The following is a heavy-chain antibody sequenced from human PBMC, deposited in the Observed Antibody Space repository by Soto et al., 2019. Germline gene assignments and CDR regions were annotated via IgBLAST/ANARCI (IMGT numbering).Heavy chain of an antibody. CDR2: FNPNSGVT. CDR3: ARESGGVTATLDYYYFYMAV. CDR1: GDRFTDYY. D-gene: IGHD3-16*01. J-gene: IGHJ6*03. V-gene: IGHV1-2*04. Sequence: QVQLVQSGAEVKEPGASVTVSCRASGDRFTDYYMHWVRQAPGQGLEWMGWFNPNSGVTKDAQKIQGWVTMTRNTSIRTVYMQLSRLGFDDTAIYYCARESGGVTATLDYYYFYMAVWGTGTTVTVSS.